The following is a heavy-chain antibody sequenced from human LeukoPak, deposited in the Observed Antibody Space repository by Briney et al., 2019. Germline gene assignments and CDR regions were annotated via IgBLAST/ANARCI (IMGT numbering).Heavy chain of an antibody. J-gene: IGHJ5*02. CDR2: INSDGSST. CDR1: GFTFSSYW. D-gene: IGHD4-11*01. CDR3: ARGTVAYNWFDP. V-gene: IGHV3-74*01. Sequence: PGGSLRLSCAASGFTFSSYWMPWVRQAPGKGLVWFSRINSDGSSTSYADSVKGRFTISKDNAKNTLYLQMNSLRAEDTAVYYCARGTVAYNWFDPWGQGTLVTVSS.